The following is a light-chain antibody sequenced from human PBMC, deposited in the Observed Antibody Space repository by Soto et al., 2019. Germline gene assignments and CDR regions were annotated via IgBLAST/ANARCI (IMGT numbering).Light chain of an antibody. V-gene: IGLV1-51*02. CDR2: ENN. CDR3: RTWDSSARGV. CDR1: SSNIGNNY. J-gene: IGLJ3*02. Sequence: QSVLTQPPSVSAAPGQKVTISCSGSSSNIGNNYVSWYQQLPGTAPKLLIYENNKRPSGIPDRFSGSKSGTSATLDITGLQSGDEADYYCRTWDSSARGVFGEGTKLTVL.